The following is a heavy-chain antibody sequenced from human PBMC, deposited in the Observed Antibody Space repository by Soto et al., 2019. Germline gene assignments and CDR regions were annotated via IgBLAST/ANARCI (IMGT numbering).Heavy chain of an antibody. J-gene: IGHJ6*04. CDR3: ARDWAVRTVSSRYYYYGMDV. V-gene: IGHV4-31*03. CDR2: IYYSGST. CDR1: GGSISSGGYY. Sequence: PSETLCLTCTVSGGSISSGGYYWSWIRQHPGKGLEWIGYIYYSGSTYYNPSLKSRVTISVDTSKNQFSLKLSSVTAADTAVYYCARDWAVRTVSSRYYYYGMDVWGKGTTVTVSS. D-gene: IGHD2-2*01.